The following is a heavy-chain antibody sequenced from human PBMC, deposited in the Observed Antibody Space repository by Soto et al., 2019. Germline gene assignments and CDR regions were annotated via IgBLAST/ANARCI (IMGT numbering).Heavy chain of an antibody. CDR2: MNPNSGNT. V-gene: IGHV1-8*01. D-gene: IGHD5-12*01. J-gene: IGHJ4*02. CDR1: GYTFTSYD. CDR3: ARGVSHPVGYHRKGVDY. Sequence: ASVKVSCKASGYTFTSYDINWVRQATGQGLEWMGWMNPNSGNTGYAQKFQGRVTMTRNTSISTAYMELSSLRSEDTAVYYCARGVSHPVGYHRKGVDYWGPGTLVTVFS.